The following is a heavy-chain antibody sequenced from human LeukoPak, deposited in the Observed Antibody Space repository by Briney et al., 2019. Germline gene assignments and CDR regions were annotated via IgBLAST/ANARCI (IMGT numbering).Heavy chain of an antibody. CDR3: ARGPTTVVTPDY. J-gene: IGHJ4*02. D-gene: IGHD4-23*01. CDR2: INPSGGST. V-gene: IGHV1-46*01. Sequence: ASVKVSCKASGGTFSSYAISWVRQAPGQGLEWMGIINPSGGSTSYAQKFQGRVTMTRDMSTSTVYMELSSLRSEDTAVYYCARGPTTVVTPDYWGQGTLVTVSS. CDR1: GGTFSSYA.